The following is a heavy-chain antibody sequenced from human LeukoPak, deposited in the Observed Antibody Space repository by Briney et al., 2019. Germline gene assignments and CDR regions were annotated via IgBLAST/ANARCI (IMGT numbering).Heavy chain of an antibody. D-gene: IGHD3-16*02. V-gene: IGHV3-23*01. CDR1: GFTFSSYA. CDR3: AKIVNTDPSTYFDY. CDR2: ISGPGGTT. J-gene: IGHJ4*02. Sequence: GGSLRLSRAASGFTFSSYAMSWVRQTLGKGLEWVSAISGPGGTTYYADSVKGRFTISRDNSKNTLYLQINSLRAEDTAVYYCAKIVNTDPSTYFDYWGQGTLVTVSS.